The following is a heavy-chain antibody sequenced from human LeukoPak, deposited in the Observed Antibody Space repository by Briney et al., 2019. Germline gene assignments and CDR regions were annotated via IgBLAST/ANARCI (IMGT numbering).Heavy chain of an antibody. CDR1: GGSFSGYY. CDR2: IYYSGST. J-gene: IGHJ4*02. D-gene: IGHD2-2*01. CDR3: ARQGYCSSTSCPIDY. V-gene: IGHV4-59*01. Sequence: PSETLSLTCAVYGGSFSGYYWSWIRQPPGKGLEWIGYIYYSGSTNYNPSLKSRVTISVDTSKNQFSLKLSSVTAADTAVYYCARQGYCSSTSCPIDYWGQGTLVTVSS.